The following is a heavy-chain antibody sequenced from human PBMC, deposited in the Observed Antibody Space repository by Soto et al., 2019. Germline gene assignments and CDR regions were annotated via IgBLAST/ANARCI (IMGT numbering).Heavy chain of an antibody. Sequence: SESLSRTWAADGASCSDYYWSCIRQSPGKGLEWNGQINHSGTSNYNPSLKRRVTISIDTSQNQFSLRRSSLTAAATVVYYGVGGALRGIYYLDYWRQ. CDR1: GASCSDYY. V-gene: IGHV4-34*01. J-gene: IGHJ4*02. CDR2: INHSGTS. CDR3: VGGALRGIYYLDY.